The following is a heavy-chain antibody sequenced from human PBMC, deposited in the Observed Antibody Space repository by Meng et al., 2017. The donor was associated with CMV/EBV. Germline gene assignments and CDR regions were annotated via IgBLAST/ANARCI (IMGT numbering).Heavy chain of an antibody. V-gene: IGHV4-28*05. D-gene: IGHD6-13*01. CDR2: IYYRGSI. Sequence: SETLSLTCAVSGYSISSSNWWGWIRQPPGKGLEWIGYIYYRGSIYYNPSLKSRVTVSVDTSKNQFSLKLNSVTAVDTAVYYCARSNGYSSSWYYFDYWGQGTLVTVSS. J-gene: IGHJ4*02. CDR3: ARSNGYSSSWYYFDY. CDR1: GYSISSSNW.